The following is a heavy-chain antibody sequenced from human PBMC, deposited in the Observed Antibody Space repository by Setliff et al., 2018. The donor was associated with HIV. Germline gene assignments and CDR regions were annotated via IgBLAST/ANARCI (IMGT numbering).Heavy chain of an antibody. CDR1: GFIFSSYE. V-gene: IGHV3-48*03. CDR3: ARPNYYDSSGSFDY. CDR2: ISSSGSPI. J-gene: IGHJ4*02. Sequence: PGGSLRLSCAASGFIFSSYEMNWVRQAPGKGLEWVSYISSSGSPIHYADSVRGRFTISRDNAKKSLYLQMNSLRAEDTAVYYCARPNYYDSSGSFDYWGQGTLVTVS. D-gene: IGHD3-22*01.